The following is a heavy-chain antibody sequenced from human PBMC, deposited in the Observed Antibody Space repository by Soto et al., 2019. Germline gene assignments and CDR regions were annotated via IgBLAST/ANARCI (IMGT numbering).Heavy chain of an antibody. V-gene: IGHV1-8*01. CDR2: MNPNSGNT. D-gene: IGHD3-10*01. J-gene: IGHJ3*02. Sequence: ASVKVSCKASGYTFTSYDINWVRQATGQGLEWMGWMNPNSGNTGYAQKFQGRVTMTRNTSISTAYMELSSLRSEDTAAYYCARGPSVRGVTVYSFVIWGQGTLVSVSS. CDR3: ARGPSVRGVTVYSFVI. CDR1: GYTFTSYD.